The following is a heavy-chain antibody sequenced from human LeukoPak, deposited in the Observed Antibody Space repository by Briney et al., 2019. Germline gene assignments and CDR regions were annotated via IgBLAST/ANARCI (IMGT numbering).Heavy chain of an antibody. V-gene: IGHV4-39*07. D-gene: IGHD2/OR15-2a*01. CDR2: IYYSGST. Sequence: KASETLSLTCTVSGGSISSSSYYWGWIRQPPGKGLEWIGSIYYSGSTYYNPSLKSRVTISVDTSKNQFSLKLSSVTAADTAVYYCARVRRDYFSPGDWGQGTLVTVSS. CDR1: GGSISSSSYY. J-gene: IGHJ4*02. CDR3: ARVRRDYFSPGD.